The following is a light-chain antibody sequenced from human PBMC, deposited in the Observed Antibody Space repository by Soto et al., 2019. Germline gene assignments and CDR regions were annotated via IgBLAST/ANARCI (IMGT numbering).Light chain of an antibody. J-gene: IGKJ4*01. V-gene: IGKV3-15*01. Sequence: EIVMTQSPATLSVSPGERATLSCRAIQSVSNNLAWYQQKPGQAPRLLIYHASTGATGIPARFSGSRSGTELTLTSSSVQSEDFAVYYCQQYNEWPLTGGGGTKVEIK. CDR3: QQYNEWPLT. CDR2: HAS. CDR1: QSVSNN.